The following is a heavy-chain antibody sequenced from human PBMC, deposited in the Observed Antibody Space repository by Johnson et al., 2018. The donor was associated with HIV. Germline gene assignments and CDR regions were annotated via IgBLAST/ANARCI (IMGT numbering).Heavy chain of an antibody. J-gene: IGHJ3*02. D-gene: IGHD1-26*01. V-gene: IGHV3-23*04. CDR1: GFTFGDYY. CDR3: AKRVGANGVALDI. Sequence: EVQLVESGGGLVKPGGSLRLSCAASGFTFGDYYMTWIRQAPGKGLEWVSAISGSGGSTYYADSGKGRFTISRDNSKNTLYLQMNSLRAEDTAVYYCAKRVGANGVALDIWGQGTMVTVSS. CDR2: ISGSGGST.